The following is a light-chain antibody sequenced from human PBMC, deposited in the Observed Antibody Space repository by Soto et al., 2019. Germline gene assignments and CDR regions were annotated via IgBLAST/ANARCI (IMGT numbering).Light chain of an antibody. CDR2: GNS. CDR3: QSYDSSLSGYV. J-gene: IGLJ1*01. Sequence: VLTQPPSVSGARGQRVAISCTGSSSNIGAGYDVHWYQQLPGTAPKLLIYGNSNRPSGVPDRFSGSKSGTSASLAITGLQAEDEADYYCQSYDSSLSGYVFGTGTKVTVL. V-gene: IGLV1-40*01. CDR1: SSNIGAGYD.